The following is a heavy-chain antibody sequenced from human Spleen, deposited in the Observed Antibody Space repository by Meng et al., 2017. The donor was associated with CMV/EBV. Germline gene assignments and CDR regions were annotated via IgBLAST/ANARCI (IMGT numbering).Heavy chain of an antibody. CDR3: ASFHCSSSNCYTKNYDMDV. CDR2: IYYSGST. CDR1: GDSVSSGAYY. V-gene: IGHV4-61*08. Sequence: SETLSLTCTVSGDSVSSGAYYWSWIRQPPGKRLEWIGYIYYSGSTNYNPSLKSRATISIDTSKNQFSLKVSSVTAADTAVYYCASFHCSSSNCYTKNYDMDVWGQGTTVTVSS. D-gene: IGHD2-2*02. J-gene: IGHJ6*02.